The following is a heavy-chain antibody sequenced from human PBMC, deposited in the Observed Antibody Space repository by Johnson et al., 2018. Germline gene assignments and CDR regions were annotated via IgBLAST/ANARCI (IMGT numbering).Heavy chain of an antibody. D-gene: IGHD4-23*01. J-gene: IGHJ6*03. Sequence: QVQLVQSGGGVVQPGRSLRLSCAASGFTFSSYGMHWVRQAPGKGLEWVAVIWYDGSNKYYADSVKGRFTISRDNSKNTLYLQMNSLRAEDTAVYYCAKDYGGNSEYDYYYYLDVWGKGTTVTVSS. V-gene: IGHV3-33*06. CDR2: IWYDGSNK. CDR1: GFTFSSYG. CDR3: AKDYGGNSEYDYYYYLDV.